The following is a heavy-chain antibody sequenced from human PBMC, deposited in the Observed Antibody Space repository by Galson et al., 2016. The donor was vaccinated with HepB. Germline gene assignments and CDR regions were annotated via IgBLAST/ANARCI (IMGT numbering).Heavy chain of an antibody. D-gene: IGHD3-10*01. CDR3: AREIQEVRGVYIEY. V-gene: IGHV3-11*06. Sequence: SLRLSCAASGFTFSDYYMSWIRQAPGKGLEWVSYISSDSTYINYADSVKGRFTISRDNAKNSLYLQMNSLRVDDTGIYYCAREIQEVRGVYIEYWGQGTLVTVTS. CDR1: GFTFSDYY. J-gene: IGHJ4*02. CDR2: ISSDSTYI.